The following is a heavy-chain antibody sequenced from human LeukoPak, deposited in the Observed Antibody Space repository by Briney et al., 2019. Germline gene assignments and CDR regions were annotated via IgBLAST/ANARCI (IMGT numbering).Heavy chain of an antibody. Sequence: SETLSLTCTVSGGSISSSSYYWGWIRQPPGKGLEWIGSIYYSGSTYYNPSLKSRVTISVDTSKNQFSLKLGSVTAADTAVYYCARAAAAAGTGGVDYWGQGTLVTVSS. D-gene: IGHD6-13*01. CDR3: ARAAAAAGTGGVDY. CDR2: IYYSGST. J-gene: IGHJ4*02. CDR1: GGSISSSSYY. V-gene: IGHV4-39*07.